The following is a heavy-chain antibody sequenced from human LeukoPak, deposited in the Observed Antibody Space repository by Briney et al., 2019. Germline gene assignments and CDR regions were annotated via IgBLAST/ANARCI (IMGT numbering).Heavy chain of an antibody. Sequence: GASVKVSCKAPGYTFTGYYMHWVRQAPGQGLEWMGWINPNSGGTNYAQKFQGRVTMTRDTSISTAYMELSRLRSDDTAVYYCARDLEWLGAFDIWGQGTMVTVSS. CDR1: GYTFTGYY. CDR2: INPNSGGT. D-gene: IGHD6-19*01. V-gene: IGHV1-2*02. CDR3: ARDLEWLGAFDI. J-gene: IGHJ3*02.